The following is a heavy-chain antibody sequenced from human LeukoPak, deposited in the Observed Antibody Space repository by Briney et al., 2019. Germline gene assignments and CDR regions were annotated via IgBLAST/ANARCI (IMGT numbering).Heavy chain of an antibody. CDR1: GFTFSSFA. CDR2: ISGYGDST. CDR3: ARAKPKNMVRGLIMRRESRYYFDY. V-gene: IGHV3-23*01. Sequence: GGSLRLSCSASGFTFSSFAMNWVRQAPGKGLEWVSIISGYGDSTYYTDSVKGRFTISRDNSKSTLYIQMNSLRAEDTAVYYCARAKPKNMVRGLIMRRESRYYFDYWGQGTLVTVSS. D-gene: IGHD3-10*01. J-gene: IGHJ4*02.